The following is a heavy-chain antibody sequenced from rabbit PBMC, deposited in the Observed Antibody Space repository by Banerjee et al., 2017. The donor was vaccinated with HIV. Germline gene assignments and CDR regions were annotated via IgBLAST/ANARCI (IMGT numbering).Heavy chain of an antibody. CDR2: INTSSGNT. J-gene: IGHJ4*01. D-gene: IGHD4-1*01. CDR3: ARDLAGVIGWNFNL. Sequence: QEQLEESGGDLVKPEGSLTLTCTASGFSFSNKYVMCWVRQAPGKGLEWIACINTSSGNTVYATWAKGRFTISLDNARTTVFLRMTSLTAADTASYFCARDLAGVIGWNFNLWGPGTLVTVS. V-gene: IGHV1S45*01. CDR1: GFSFSNKYV.